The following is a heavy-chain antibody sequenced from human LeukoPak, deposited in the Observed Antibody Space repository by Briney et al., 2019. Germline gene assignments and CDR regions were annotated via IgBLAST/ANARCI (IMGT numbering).Heavy chain of an antibody. CDR3: ARDSPTGGYGDY. V-gene: IGHV1-46*01. Sequence: ASVKVSCKASGYTFTSYYMHWVRQAPGQGPEWMGIINPSGGSTSYAQKFQGRVTMTRDTSTSTVYMELSSLRSEDTAVYYCARDSPTGGYGDYWGQGTLVTVSS. CDR2: INPSGGST. CDR1: GYTFTSYY. J-gene: IGHJ4*02. D-gene: IGHD5-12*01.